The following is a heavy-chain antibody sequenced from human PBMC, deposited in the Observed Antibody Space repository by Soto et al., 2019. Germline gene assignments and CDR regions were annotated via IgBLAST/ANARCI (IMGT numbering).Heavy chain of an antibody. V-gene: IGHV1-69*13. J-gene: IGHJ6*02. Sequence: SVKVSCKASGGTFSSYAISWVRQAPGQGLEWMGGIIPIFGTANYAQKFQGRVTITADEFTSTAYMELSSLRSEDTAVYYCARGFYYYGSGSYYLMDVWGQGTTVTVSS. D-gene: IGHD3-10*01. CDR3: ARGFYYYGSGSYYLMDV. CDR1: GGTFSSYA. CDR2: IIPIFGTA.